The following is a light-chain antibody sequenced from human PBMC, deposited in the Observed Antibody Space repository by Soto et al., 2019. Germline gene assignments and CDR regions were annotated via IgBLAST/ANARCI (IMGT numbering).Light chain of an antibody. V-gene: IGLV2-23*01. J-gene: IGLJ1*01. Sequence: QSVLTQPASVSGSRGQSIPISCTGTSSDVGSYNLVSWYQQHPGKAPKLMIYEGSKRPSGVSNRFSGSKSGNTASLTISGLQAEDEADYYCCSYAGSSTYVFGTGTKVTVL. CDR3: CSYAGSSTYV. CDR2: EGS. CDR1: SSDVGSYNL.